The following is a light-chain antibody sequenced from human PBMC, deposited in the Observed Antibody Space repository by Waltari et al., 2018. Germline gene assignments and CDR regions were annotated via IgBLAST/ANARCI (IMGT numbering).Light chain of an antibody. CDR3: SSYTNSGNVV. CDR1: SSDLGSYNY. J-gene: IGLJ2*01. V-gene: IGLV2-14*01. CDR2: EVS. Sequence: QSALTQPASVSGSPGQAITISCTGTSSDLGSYNYVSWYQQHPGKAPKLVISEVSNRASGVSNRFSGSKSGTTASLTISGLQAEDGAHYSCSSYTNSGNVVFGGGTKLTVL.